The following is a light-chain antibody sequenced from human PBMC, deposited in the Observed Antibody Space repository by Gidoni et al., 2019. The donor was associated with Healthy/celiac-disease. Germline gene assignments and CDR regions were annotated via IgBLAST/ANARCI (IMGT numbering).Light chain of an antibody. CDR1: QSISSY. CDR3: QQSYSTPLT. V-gene: IGKV1-39*01. Sequence: DIQMTQSPSSLSASVGDRVTITCRASQSISSYLNWYHQKPGKAPKLLIYAASSLQSWVPSRFSGSGSGTDFTLTISSLQPEDFATYYCQQSYSTPLTFGGXTKVEIK. CDR2: AAS. J-gene: IGKJ4*01.